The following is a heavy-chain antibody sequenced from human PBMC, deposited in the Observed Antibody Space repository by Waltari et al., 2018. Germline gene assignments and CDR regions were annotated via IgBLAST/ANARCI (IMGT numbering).Heavy chain of an antibody. CDR1: GFSVTSNY. V-gene: IGHV3-53*01. J-gene: IGHJ4*02. CDR3: ARLKQLVYYFDS. D-gene: IGHD1-1*01. Sequence: EVQLVESGGGLIQPGGSLRLSCAVSGFSVTSNYVTWLRQAPGKGREWVAFLYSGGGTYYTDSVKGRFTISRDNSNNTLDLQMTGLRADDTAVYFCARLKQLVYYFDSWGQGTQVTVSS. CDR2: LYSGGGT.